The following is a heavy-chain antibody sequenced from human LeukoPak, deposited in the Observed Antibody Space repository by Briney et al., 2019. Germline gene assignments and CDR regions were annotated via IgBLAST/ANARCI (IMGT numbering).Heavy chain of an antibody. Sequence: ASVKVSCKASGYTFSDFYIHWVRQAPGQGLEYVGWITPKSGDTYSPQRFQGRVTMTRDESISTAYMELSSLRSDDTAVYFCATVRLSDERAWAYWGQGTLVTVSS. J-gene: IGHJ4*02. CDR2: ITPKSGDT. V-gene: IGHV1-2*02. CDR3: ATVRLSDERAWAY. CDR1: GYTFSDFY. D-gene: IGHD1-1*01.